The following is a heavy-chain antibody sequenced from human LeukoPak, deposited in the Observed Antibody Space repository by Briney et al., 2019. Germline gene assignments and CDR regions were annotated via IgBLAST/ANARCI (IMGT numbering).Heavy chain of an antibody. CDR1: GFTFSSYG. J-gene: IGHJ5*02. D-gene: IGHD5-12*01. CDR3: TTGVDLAA. V-gene: IGHV3-30*03. CDR2: ISYDGSNK. Sequence: PGGSLRLSCASSGFTFSSYGMHWVRQARGKGLEWVVVISYDGSNKYYADSVKGKFTISRDDSKNTLYLQMNSLKTEDTAFYYCTTGVDLAAWGQGTLVTVSS.